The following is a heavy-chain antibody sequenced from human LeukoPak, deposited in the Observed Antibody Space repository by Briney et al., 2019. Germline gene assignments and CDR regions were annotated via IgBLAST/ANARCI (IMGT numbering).Heavy chain of an antibody. V-gene: IGHV4-34*01. D-gene: IGHD3-3*01. CDR1: GGSFSGYY. Sequence: SETLSLTCAVYGGSFSGYYWSWIRQPPGKGLGWIGEINHSGSTNYNPSLKSRVTISVDTSKNQFSLKLSSVTAADTAVYYCARGLRYYDFWSGYYDPFFDYWGQGTLVTVSS. J-gene: IGHJ4*02. CDR2: INHSGST. CDR3: ARGLRYYDFWSGYYDPFFDY.